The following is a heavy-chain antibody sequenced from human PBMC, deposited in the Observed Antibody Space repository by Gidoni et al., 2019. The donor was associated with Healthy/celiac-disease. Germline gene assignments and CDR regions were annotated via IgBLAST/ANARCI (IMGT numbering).Heavy chain of an antibody. CDR3: AKTIEYSSSSHAFDI. D-gene: IGHD6-6*01. J-gene: IGHJ3*02. Sequence: AASGFTFSSYGMHWVRQAPGKGLEWVAVISYDGSNKYYADSVKGRFTISRDNSKNTLYLQMNSLRAEDTAVYYCAKTIEYSSSSHAFDIWGQGTMVTVSS. CDR1: GFTFSSYG. CDR2: ISYDGSNK. V-gene: IGHV3-30*18.